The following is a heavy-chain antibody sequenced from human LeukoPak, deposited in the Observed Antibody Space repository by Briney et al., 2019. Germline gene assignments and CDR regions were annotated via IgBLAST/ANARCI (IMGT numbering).Heavy chain of an antibody. CDR1: GYTFTSYG. CDR2: ISAYNGNT. J-gene: IGHJ4*02. V-gene: IGHV1-18*01. D-gene: IGHD3-3*01. CDR3: ARGLPDWSGYYVRQPADY. Sequence: GASVKVSCKASGYTFTSYGISWVRQAPGQGLEWMGWISAYNGNTNYAQKLQGRVTMTTDTSTSTAYMELRSLRSDDTAVYYCARGLPDWSGYYVRQPADYWGQGTLVTVSS.